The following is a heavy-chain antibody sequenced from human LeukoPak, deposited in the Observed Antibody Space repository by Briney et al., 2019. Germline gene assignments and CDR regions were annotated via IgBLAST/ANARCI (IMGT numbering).Heavy chain of an antibody. Sequence: PSETLSLTCTVSGVSINNYYWSWIRQPPGKGLEWIGYTYYRGSTNYEPSLKSRVTFSVDTSKSQFSLKLNSVTAADTAVYYCARKTGDLYYFDYWGQGSLVTVSS. J-gene: IGHJ4*02. D-gene: IGHD7-27*01. CDR3: ARKTGDLYYFDY. CDR1: GVSINNYY. CDR2: TYYRGST. V-gene: IGHV4-59*01.